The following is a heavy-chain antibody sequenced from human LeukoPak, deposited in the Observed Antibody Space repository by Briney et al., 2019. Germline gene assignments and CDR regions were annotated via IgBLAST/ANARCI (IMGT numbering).Heavy chain of an antibody. Sequence: SETLSLTCAVYGGSISSYYWSWIRQPPGKGLEWIGYIYHSGSTNYNPSLKSRVTISVDTSKNQFSLKLSSVTAADTAVYYCARQHSSGYYYFDYWGQGTLVTVSS. CDR3: ARQHSSGYYYFDY. D-gene: IGHD3-22*01. J-gene: IGHJ4*02. CDR2: IYHSGST. CDR1: GGSISSYY. V-gene: IGHV4-59*08.